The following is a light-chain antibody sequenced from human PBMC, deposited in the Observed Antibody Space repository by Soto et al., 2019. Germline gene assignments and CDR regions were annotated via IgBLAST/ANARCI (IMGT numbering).Light chain of an antibody. V-gene: IGLV1-47*01. CDR2: RNN. CDR1: SSNIGDNY. Sequence: QSVLTQPPSASGAPGQKVTISCSGSSSNIGDNYVYWHQQLPGTAPKLFIYRNNQRPSGVPDRFSGSKSGTSASLAISGLRSEYNVDYYGAPWDDSLSGHVFGPVTKVPVL. CDR3: APWDDSLSGHV. J-gene: IGLJ1*01.